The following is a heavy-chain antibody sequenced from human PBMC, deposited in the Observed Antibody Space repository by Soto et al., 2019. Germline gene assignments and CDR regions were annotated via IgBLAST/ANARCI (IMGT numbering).Heavy chain of an antibody. D-gene: IGHD1-1*01. CDR3: APAPTGLDV. Sequence: GGSLRLSCTASGFTFSSYEMNWVRQAPGKGLEWISYISSRGSALYYADSVEGRFTISRDNAKNSLYLQMNSLRVEDTAIYYCAPAPTGLDVWGQGTTVTVSS. V-gene: IGHV3-48*03. CDR2: ISSRGSAL. J-gene: IGHJ6*02. CDR1: GFTFSSYE.